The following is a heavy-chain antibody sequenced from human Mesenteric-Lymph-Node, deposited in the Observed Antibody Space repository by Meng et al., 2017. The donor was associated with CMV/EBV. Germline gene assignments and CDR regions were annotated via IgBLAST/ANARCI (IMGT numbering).Heavy chain of an antibody. CDR3: ARQVPGSTSPDY. V-gene: IGHV3-23*01. Sequence: GGSLRLSCAASGFTVSSNYMSWVRQAPGKGLEWVSVISVSGAVTFYADSVKGRFTISRDNFKNTLYLQMNSLRVEDTAVYYCARQVPGSTSPDYWGQGTLVTVSS. D-gene: IGHD6-6*01. CDR2: ISVSGAVT. J-gene: IGHJ4*02. CDR1: GFTVSSNY.